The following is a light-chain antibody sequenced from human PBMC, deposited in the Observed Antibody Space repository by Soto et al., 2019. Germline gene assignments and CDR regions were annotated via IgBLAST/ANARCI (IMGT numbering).Light chain of an antibody. V-gene: IGKV3-20*01. Sequence: EIVLTQSPGTLSLSPGERTTLSCRASQSISSSYLAWYQQKPGQAPMLLVYGASSRATGIPDRFSGSGSGTDFTLTISRLEPEDFALYYCQQYSSTFWTLGQGTKV. J-gene: IGKJ1*01. CDR1: QSISSSY. CDR3: QQYSSTFWT. CDR2: GAS.